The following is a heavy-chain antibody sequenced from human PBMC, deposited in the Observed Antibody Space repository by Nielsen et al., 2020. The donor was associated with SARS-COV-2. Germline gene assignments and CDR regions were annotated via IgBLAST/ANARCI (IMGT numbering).Heavy chain of an antibody. D-gene: IGHD3-16*01. J-gene: IGHJ4*02. CDR1: GFTFSSYG. V-gene: IGHV3-30*18. Sequence: GESLKISCAASGFTFSSYGMHWVRQAPGKGLEWVAVISYDGSNKYYADSVKGRFTISRDNSKNTLYLQMNSLRAEDTAVYYCAKDFGYWGQGTRVTVSS. CDR2: ISYDGSNK. CDR3: AKDFGY.